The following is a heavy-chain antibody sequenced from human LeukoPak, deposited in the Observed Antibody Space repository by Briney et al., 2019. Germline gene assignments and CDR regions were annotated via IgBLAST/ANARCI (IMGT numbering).Heavy chain of an antibody. CDR2: INHNGST. V-gene: IGHV4-34*01. Sequence: PSETLSLTCAVYGGSFSGYYWSWIRQPPGKGLEWIGEINHNGSTNYNPSLKSRVTISVDTSKNQFSLKLSSVTAADTAVYYCARRSPYSSSLDYWGQGTLVTVSS. CDR3: ARRSPYSSSLDY. D-gene: IGHD6-13*01. J-gene: IGHJ4*02. CDR1: GGSFSGYY.